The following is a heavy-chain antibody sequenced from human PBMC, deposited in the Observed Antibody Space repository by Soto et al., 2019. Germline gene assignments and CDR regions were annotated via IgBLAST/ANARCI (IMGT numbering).Heavy chain of an antibody. CDR3: ARTQLRNWFDP. V-gene: IGHV4-61*01. CDR1: VGSVSSGSYY. CDR2: IYYSGST. D-gene: IGHD4-17*01. J-gene: IGHJ5*02. Sequence: SSTLSLTCTVSVGSVSSGSYYWGWIRHPPGKGLEWIGYIYYSGSTNYNPSLKSRVTISVDTSKNQFSLKLSSVTAADTAVYYCARTQLRNWFDPWGQGTLVTVSS.